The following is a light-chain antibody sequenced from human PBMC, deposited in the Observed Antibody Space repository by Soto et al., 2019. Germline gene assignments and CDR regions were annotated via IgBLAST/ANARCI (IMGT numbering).Light chain of an antibody. V-gene: IGLV2-14*01. CDR3: SSYTSSSTPYV. CDR2: DVS. J-gene: IGLJ1*01. Sequence: QSVLTQPASVSGSPGQSITISCTGTSSDVGGYHYLSWYQQHPGKAPKLMIYDVSNRPSGVSNRFSGSKSGNTASLTISGIQAEDEADYYCSSYTSSSTPYVFGTGTKVTVL. CDR1: SSDVGGYHY.